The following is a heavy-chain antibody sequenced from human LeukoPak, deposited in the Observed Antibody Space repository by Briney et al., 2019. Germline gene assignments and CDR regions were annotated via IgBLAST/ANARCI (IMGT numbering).Heavy chain of an antibody. Sequence: GASVKVSCKASGYTFTNYGISWVRQAPGQGLEWMGWISAYNGNTNYAQKLQGRVTMTTETSTSTAYMELSSLRSEDTAVYYCARPMTFPEHWDAFDIWGQGTMVTVSS. CDR1: GYTFTNYG. CDR2: ISAYNGNT. D-gene: IGHD1/OR15-1a*01. CDR3: ARPMTFPEHWDAFDI. J-gene: IGHJ3*02. V-gene: IGHV1-18*04.